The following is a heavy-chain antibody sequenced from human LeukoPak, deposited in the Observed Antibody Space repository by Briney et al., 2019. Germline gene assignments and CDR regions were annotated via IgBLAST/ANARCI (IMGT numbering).Heavy chain of an antibody. D-gene: IGHD3-3*01. J-gene: IGHJ4*02. CDR3: ARLSLYDFWSGYYPAGPVDY. CDR1: GYSFTSYW. CDR2: IYPGDSDT. V-gene: IGHV5-51*01. Sequence: GESLKISCKGSGYSFTSYWIGWARQMPPKGLEWMGIIYPGDSDTRYSPSFQGQVTISADKSISTAYLQWSGLKASDTAMYYCARLSLYDFWSGYYPAGPVDYWGQGTLVTVSS.